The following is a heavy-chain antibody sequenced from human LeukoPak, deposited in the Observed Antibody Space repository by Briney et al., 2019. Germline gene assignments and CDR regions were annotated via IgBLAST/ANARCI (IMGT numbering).Heavy chain of an antibody. V-gene: IGHV3-23*01. CDR2: ISHSGGNI. Sequence: PGGSLRLSCVASGFTLSSYGMSWVRQAPGMGLEWVSSISHSGGNIYYAESVKGRFTISRDNSKSTLCLQTNSLRAEDTAVYYCAKRISEVQTLGTFDYWGQGTLVTVSS. D-gene: IGHD1-1*01. CDR3: AKRISEVQTLGTFDY. CDR1: GFTLSSYG. J-gene: IGHJ4*02.